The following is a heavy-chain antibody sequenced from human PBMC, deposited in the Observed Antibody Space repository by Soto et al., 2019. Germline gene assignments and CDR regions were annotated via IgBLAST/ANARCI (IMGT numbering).Heavy chain of an antibody. CDR3: AKGASELWFGELFLYFDY. J-gene: IGHJ4*02. Sequence: GGSLRLSCAASGFTFSSYAMSWVRQAPGKGLEWVSAISGSGGSTYYADSVKGRSTISRDNSKNTLYLQMNSLRAKDTAVYYCAKGASELWFGELFLYFDYWGQGTLVTVSS. V-gene: IGHV3-23*01. CDR1: GFTFSSYA. CDR2: ISGSGGST. D-gene: IGHD3-10*01.